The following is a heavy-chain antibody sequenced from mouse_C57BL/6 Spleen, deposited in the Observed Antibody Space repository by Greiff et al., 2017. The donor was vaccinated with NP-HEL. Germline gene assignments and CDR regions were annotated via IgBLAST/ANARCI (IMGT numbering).Heavy chain of an antibody. J-gene: IGHJ4*01. D-gene: IGHD1-1*01. CDR3: ARYYGSSYAMDY. Sequence: GYKLEYMGYISYSGSTYYNPSLKSRISITRDTTKNQYYLQLNSVTTEDTATYYCARYYGSSYAMDYWGQGTSVTVSS. CDR2: ISYSGST. V-gene: IGHV3-8*01.